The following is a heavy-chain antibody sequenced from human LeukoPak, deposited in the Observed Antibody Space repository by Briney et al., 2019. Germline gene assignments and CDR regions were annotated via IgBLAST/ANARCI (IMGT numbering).Heavy chain of an antibody. Sequence: PSETLYLTCTVSGGSISSSSYYWGWIRQPPGKGLEWIGSIHYSGSTYYNPSLKSRVTISVDTSKNQFSLKLNSVTAADTAVYYCASHYYDSSGFYYIEDYWGQGTLVTVSS. D-gene: IGHD3-22*01. CDR3: ASHYYDSSGFYYIEDY. CDR2: IHYSGST. CDR1: GGSISSSSYY. V-gene: IGHV4-39*01. J-gene: IGHJ4*02.